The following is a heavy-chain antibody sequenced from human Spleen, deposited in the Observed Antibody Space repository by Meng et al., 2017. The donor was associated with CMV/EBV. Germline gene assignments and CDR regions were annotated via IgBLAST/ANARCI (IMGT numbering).Heavy chain of an antibody. CDR2: IKQDGSEK. CDR3: AREAAAGYYYYYGMDV. CDR1: GFTFSSYW. Sequence: GGSLRLSCAASGFTFSSYWMSWVRQAPGKGLEWVASIKQDGSEKYYVDSVKGRFTISRDNAKNSLYLQMNSLRAEDTAVYYCAREAAAGYYYYYGMDVWGQGTTVTVSS. V-gene: IGHV3-7*01. D-gene: IGHD6-13*01. J-gene: IGHJ6*02.